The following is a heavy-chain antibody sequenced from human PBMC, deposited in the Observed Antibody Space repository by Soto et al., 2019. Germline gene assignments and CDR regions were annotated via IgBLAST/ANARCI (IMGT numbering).Heavy chain of an antibody. J-gene: IGHJ4*02. Sequence: PGGSLRLSCAASGFTFSGYYMHWVRQAPGKGLEWVSRINSDATNTDYADSVEGRLTISRDNAKNTLYLQMNGLRAEDTAVYYCARARYWRIDYWGQGTLVTVSS. CDR3: ARARYWRIDY. D-gene: IGHD1-26*01. V-gene: IGHV3-74*01. CDR2: INSDATNT. CDR1: GFTFSGYY.